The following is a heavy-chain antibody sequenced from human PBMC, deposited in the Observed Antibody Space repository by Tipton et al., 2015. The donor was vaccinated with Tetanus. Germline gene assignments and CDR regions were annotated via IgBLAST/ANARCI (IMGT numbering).Heavy chain of an antibody. Sequence: QLVQSGAEVKKPGASVKVSCKASGYPFSNYYMHWVRQATGQGLEWMGWINPNGDTKYAQRFQGRVTMTRDMPISTGYMELTRLSSDDTAVYYCARLIYGSGSYYYDYWGQGTLVTVSS. V-gene: IGHV1-2*02. CDR2: INPNGDT. CDR3: ARLIYGSGSYYYDY. J-gene: IGHJ4*02. CDR1: GYPFSNYY. D-gene: IGHD3-10*01.